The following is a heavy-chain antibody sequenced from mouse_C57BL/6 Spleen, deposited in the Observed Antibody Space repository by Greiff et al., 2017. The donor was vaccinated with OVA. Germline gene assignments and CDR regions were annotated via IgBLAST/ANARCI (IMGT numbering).Heavy chain of an antibody. Sequence: QVQLQQSGPELVKPGASVTISCKASGYAFSSSWMNWVKQRPGKGLEWIGRIYPGDGDTNYNGKFKGKATLTADKSSSTAYMQLSSLTSEDSAVYFCARSGYYDYDGYYFDYWGQGTTLTVSS. V-gene: IGHV1-82*01. CDR2: IYPGDGDT. D-gene: IGHD2-4*01. CDR3: ARSGYYDYDGYYFDY. J-gene: IGHJ2*01. CDR1: GYAFSSSW.